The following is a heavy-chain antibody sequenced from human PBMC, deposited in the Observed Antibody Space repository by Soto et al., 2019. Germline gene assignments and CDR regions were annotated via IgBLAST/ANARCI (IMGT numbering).Heavy chain of an antibody. CDR1: GFTFSSYS. CDR3: ARDFYGSGSYDY. V-gene: IGHV3-21*01. J-gene: IGHJ4*02. D-gene: IGHD3-10*01. Sequence: EVQLVESGGGLVKPGGSLRLSCAASGFTFSSYSMNWVRQAPGKGLEWVSSISSSSSYIYYADSVKGRFTISRDNAKNSLYLQMNSLRAEDTAVYYCARDFYGSGSYDYWGQGTLVTVSS. CDR2: ISSSSSYI.